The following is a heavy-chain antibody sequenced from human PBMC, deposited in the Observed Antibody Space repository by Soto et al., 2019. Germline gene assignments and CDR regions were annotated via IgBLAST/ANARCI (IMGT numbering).Heavy chain of an antibody. Sequence: TSETLSLTCAVYGGSFSGYYWSWIRQPPGKGLEWIGEINHSGSTNYNPSLKSRVTISVDTSKSQFSLKLSSVTAADTAVYYCASRGFTGYPGDWGQGTLVTVSS. V-gene: IGHV4-34*01. CDR2: INHSGST. D-gene: IGHD3-9*01. CDR3: ASRGFTGYPGD. J-gene: IGHJ4*02. CDR1: GGSFSGYY.